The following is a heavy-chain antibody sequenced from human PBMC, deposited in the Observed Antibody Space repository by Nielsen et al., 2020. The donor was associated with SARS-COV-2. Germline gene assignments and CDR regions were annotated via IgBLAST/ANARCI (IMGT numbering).Heavy chain of an antibody. CDR2: IYYSGST. CDR1: GDSISSISYY. CDR3: ARTAIYGSGSYYRPNWFDP. J-gene: IGHJ5*02. V-gene: IGHV4-39*01. Sequence: SETLSLTCTVSGDSISSISYYWGWIRQPPGKGLEWIGSIYYSGSTYYNPSLKSRVTISVDTSKNQFSLKLSSVTAADTAVYYCARTAIYGSGSYYRPNWFDPWGQGTLVTVSS. D-gene: IGHD3-10*01.